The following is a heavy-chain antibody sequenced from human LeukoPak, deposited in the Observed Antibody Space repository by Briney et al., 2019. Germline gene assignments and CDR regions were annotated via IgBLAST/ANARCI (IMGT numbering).Heavy chain of an antibody. D-gene: IGHD5-24*01. Sequence: GGSLRLSCAASGFTFSSYAMSWVRQAPGKGLEWVSAISGSGGSTYYADSVKGRFTISRDNSKNTLYLQMNSLRAEDTAGYYCAAPRKATITRHYFDYWGQGTLVTVSS. CDR3: AAPRKATITRHYFDY. CDR2: ISGSGGST. V-gene: IGHV3-23*01. CDR1: GFTFSSYA. J-gene: IGHJ4*02.